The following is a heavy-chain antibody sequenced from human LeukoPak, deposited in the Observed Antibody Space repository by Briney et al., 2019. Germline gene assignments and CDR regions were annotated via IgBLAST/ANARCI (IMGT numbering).Heavy chain of an antibody. CDR3: ARGGIHYYDSSGYGLLDY. CDR2: IIPIFGTA. J-gene: IGHJ4*02. D-gene: IGHD3-22*01. Sequence: PGASVKVSCKASGGTFSSYAISWVRQAPGQGLEWMGGIIPIFGTANYAQKFQRRVTITADESTSTAYMELSSLRSEDTAAYYCARGGIHYYDSSGYGLLDYWGQGTLVTVSS. CDR1: GGTFSSYA. V-gene: IGHV1-69*13.